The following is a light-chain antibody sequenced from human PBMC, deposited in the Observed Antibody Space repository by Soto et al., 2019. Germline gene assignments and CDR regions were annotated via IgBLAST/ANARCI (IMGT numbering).Light chain of an antibody. J-gene: IGKJ2*01. CDR1: QSIDRW. CDR3: QQYKTYPYT. V-gene: IGKV1-5*03. CDR2: RAS. Sequence: DIQMTQSPSTLSASVGDRVTITCRASQSIDRWLAWYQQKPGKAPKLLIYRASSLESGVPSRFSGSGSGTEFPLTNSSLQPDYFATYYGQQYKTYPYTFAQGTKLEIK.